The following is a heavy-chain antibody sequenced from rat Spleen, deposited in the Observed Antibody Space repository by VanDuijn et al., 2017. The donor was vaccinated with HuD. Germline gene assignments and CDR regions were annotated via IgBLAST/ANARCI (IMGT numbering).Heavy chain of an antibody. J-gene: IGHJ4*01. CDR1: GFTFSDYN. CDR3: TMDRRYYDGSYVMDA. Sequence: EVRLVESGGDLVRPGRSLKLSCAASGFTFSDYNMAWVRQAPKKGLEWVATISNDGSSRTYYRDSVKGRFTIARDNAKSSLYLQMDSLRSEDTATYYCTMDRRYYDGSYVMDAWGQGASVTVSS. CDR2: ISNDGSSRT. V-gene: IGHV5-7*01. D-gene: IGHD1-12*02.